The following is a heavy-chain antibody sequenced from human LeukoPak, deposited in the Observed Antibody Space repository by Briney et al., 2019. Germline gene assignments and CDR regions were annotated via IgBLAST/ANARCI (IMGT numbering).Heavy chain of an antibody. CDR2: RKQDGSEK. Sequence: PGGTLGLSGAASGLTVSGRWMSRCRHAAGEWLRRDANRKQDGSEKYYVDSVKGRFTISRDNAKNSLYLQMNSLRAEDTAVYYCARDVTLWFGELFPSSFDYWGQGTLVTVSS. J-gene: IGHJ4*02. CDR1: GLTVSGRW. CDR3: ARDVTLWFGELFPSSFDY. D-gene: IGHD3-10*01. V-gene: IGHV3-7*01.